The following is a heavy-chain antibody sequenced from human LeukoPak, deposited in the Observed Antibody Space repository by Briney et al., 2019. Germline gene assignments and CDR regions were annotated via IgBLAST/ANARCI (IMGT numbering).Heavy chain of an antibody. CDR2: ISGSGGST. D-gene: IGHD5-18*01. CDR3: AKPRGYSYGYGLVDY. Sequence: QPGGSLRLSCAASGFTFSSYAMSWVRQAPGKGLEWVSAISGSGGSTYYADSVKGRFTISRDNSKNTLYLQMNSLRAADTAVYYCAKPRGYSYGYGLVDYWGQGTLVTVSS. CDR1: GFTFSSYA. J-gene: IGHJ4*02. V-gene: IGHV3-23*01.